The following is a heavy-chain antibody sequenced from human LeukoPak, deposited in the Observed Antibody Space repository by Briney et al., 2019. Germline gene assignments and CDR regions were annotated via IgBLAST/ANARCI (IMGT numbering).Heavy chain of an antibody. CDR1: GASISRNTYY. V-gene: IGHV4-39*02. CDR3: ARANYYDSSGYYYNAFDI. CDR2: FYYTGST. Sequence: SETLSLTCSVSGASISRNTYYWGWIRQSPGKGLEWIGTFYYTGSTYYNPSLKSRITISVDSSKNHFSLKLSSVTAADTAVYYCARANYYDSSGYYYNAFDIWGQGTMVTVSS. J-gene: IGHJ3*02. D-gene: IGHD3-22*01.